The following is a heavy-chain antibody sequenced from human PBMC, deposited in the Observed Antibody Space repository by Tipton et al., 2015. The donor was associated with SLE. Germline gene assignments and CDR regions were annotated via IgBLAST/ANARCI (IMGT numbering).Heavy chain of an antibody. J-gene: IGHJ4*01. V-gene: IGHV4-59*08. CDR1: GGSITSFY. D-gene: IGHD2-21*02. CDR3: ASLSIVTST. Sequence: TLSLTCTVSGGSITSFYWSWIRQPPGKGLEWIGYMYYSGSTSYNPSLKSRVSMSVDTSKNQFSLKPNSVTAADTAVYYCASLSIVTSTWGQGTLVTVSS. CDR2: MYYSGST.